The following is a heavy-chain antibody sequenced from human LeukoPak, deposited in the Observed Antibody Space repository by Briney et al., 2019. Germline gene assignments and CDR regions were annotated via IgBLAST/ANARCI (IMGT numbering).Heavy chain of an antibody. V-gene: IGHV3-30*02. Sequence: GGSLRLSCAASGFTFSSYSMNWVRQAPGKGLEWVAFIRYDGSNKYYADSVKGRFTISRDNSKNTLYLQMNSLRAEDTAVYYCAKGSGSLPSDYWGQGTLVTVSS. D-gene: IGHD1-26*01. CDR2: IRYDGSNK. CDR1: GFTFSSYS. CDR3: AKGSGSLPSDY. J-gene: IGHJ4*02.